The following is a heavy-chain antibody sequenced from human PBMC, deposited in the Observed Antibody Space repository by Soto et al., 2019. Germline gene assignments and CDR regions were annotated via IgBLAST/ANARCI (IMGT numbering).Heavy chain of an antibody. CDR3: ARDKEGPEKWLVSPVGAFDI. CDR2: ISAYNGKT. CDR1: GYTFTSYG. V-gene: IGHV1-18*01. Sequence: QVQLVQSGAEVKKPGASVKVSCKASGYTFTSYGISWVRQAPGQGLEWMGWISAYNGKTNYAQKLQGRVTMTTDTSKSTAYMELRSLRSDDTAVYYCARDKEGPEKWLVSPVGAFDIWGQGTMVTVAS. D-gene: IGHD6-19*01. J-gene: IGHJ3*02.